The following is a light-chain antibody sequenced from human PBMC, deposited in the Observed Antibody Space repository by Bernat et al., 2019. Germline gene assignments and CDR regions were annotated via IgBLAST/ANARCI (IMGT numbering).Light chain of an antibody. J-gene: IGKJ1*01. CDR2: KVS. CDR3: MQGTYRPRT. V-gene: IGKV2-30*02. Sequence: EVVMTQSPLSLPVTLGQPASISCRSSQSLMHSDGSTYLNWFQQRPGQSPRRLFSKVSKRDSGVPDRFSGSGSGTDFTLKISRLEAEDVGIYYCMQGTYRPRTCGQGTKVEIK. CDR1: QSLMHSDGSTY.